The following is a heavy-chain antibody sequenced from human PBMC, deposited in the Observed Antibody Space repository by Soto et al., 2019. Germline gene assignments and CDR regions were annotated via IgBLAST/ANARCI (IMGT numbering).Heavy chain of an antibody. V-gene: IGHV4-39*01. CDR1: GAPISSNDYF. J-gene: IGHJ4*02. CDR2: MHASGGT. Sequence: SETLSLTCIVSGAPISSNDYFWAWIRQPPGRGLEFIASMHASGGTYHASSLKSRATMSLDTSKDQFSLKLQSVTAADTGTYYCAAIVVGATPHSDVDHWGQGTLVT. D-gene: IGHD2-15*01. CDR3: AAIVVGATPHSDVDH.